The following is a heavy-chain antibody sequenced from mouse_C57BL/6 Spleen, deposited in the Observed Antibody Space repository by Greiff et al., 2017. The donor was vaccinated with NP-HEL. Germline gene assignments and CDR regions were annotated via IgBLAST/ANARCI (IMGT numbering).Heavy chain of an antibody. CDR2: IYPGRGST. Sequence: QVQLQQPGAELVKPGASVKMSCKASGYTFTSYWITWVKQRPGQGLEWIGDIYPGRGSTNYNEKFKSKATLTVDTSSSTAYMQRSSLTSEDSAVYYCARSRDYYGSSPFAYWGQGTLGTVSA. J-gene: IGHJ3*01. V-gene: IGHV1-55*01. CDR1: GYTFTSYW. CDR3: ARSRDYYGSSPFAY. D-gene: IGHD1-1*01.